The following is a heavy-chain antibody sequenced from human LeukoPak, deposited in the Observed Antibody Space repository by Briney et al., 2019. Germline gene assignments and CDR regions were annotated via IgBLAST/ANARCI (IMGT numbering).Heavy chain of an antibody. Sequence: PSETLSLTCAVYGGSFSGYYWSWIRQPPGKGLEWIGEINHSGSTNYNPSLKSRVTISVDTSKNQFSLKLSSVTAADTAVYYCARVRTVAAREPIDYWGQGTLVTVSS. CDR3: ARVRTVAAREPIDY. V-gene: IGHV4-34*01. CDR1: GGSFSGYY. CDR2: INHSGST. J-gene: IGHJ4*02. D-gene: IGHD6-13*01.